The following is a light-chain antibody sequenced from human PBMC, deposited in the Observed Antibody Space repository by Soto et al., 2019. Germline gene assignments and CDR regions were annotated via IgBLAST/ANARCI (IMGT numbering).Light chain of an antibody. CDR2: KAS. CDR1: QGSRDD. V-gene: IGKV1-5*03. CDR3: QQYNSYSEA. J-gene: IGKJ1*01. Sequence: DIQMTQSPSSLSASVGDRVTITCRASQGSRDDLGWYQQKPGKAPKLLIYKASSLESGVPSRFSGCGSGTEFTLTISSLQPDDFATYYCQQYNSYSEAFGQGTKV.